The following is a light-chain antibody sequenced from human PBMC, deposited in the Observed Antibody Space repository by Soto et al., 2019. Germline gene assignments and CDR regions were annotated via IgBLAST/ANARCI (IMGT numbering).Light chain of an antibody. CDR2: GNT. CDR3: QSYDSSLSGVV. Sequence: QSVLTQPPSVSGAPGQRVTISCTESSSNIGAGYDVHWYQHLPGTAPKLLIYGNTNRPSGVPDRFSGSKSGTSASLAITGLQAEDEADYYCQSYDSSLSGVVFGGGTKLTVL. V-gene: IGLV1-40*01. J-gene: IGLJ2*01. CDR1: SSNIGAGYD.